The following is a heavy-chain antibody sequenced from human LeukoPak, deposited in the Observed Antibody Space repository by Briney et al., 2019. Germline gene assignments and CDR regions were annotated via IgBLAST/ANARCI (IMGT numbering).Heavy chain of an antibody. D-gene: IGHD3-22*01. CDR2: IKSKTDGGTT. J-gene: IGHJ3*02. CDR1: GFTFSNAW. V-gene: IGHV3-15*07. Sequence: GGSLRLSCAASGFTFSNAWMNWVRQAPGKGLEWVGRIKSKTDGGTTDYAAPVKGRFTISRDDSKNTLYLQMNSLKTEDTAVYYCTTESYYYDSSGYPGDAFDIWGQGTLVTVSS. CDR3: TTESYYYDSSGYPGDAFDI.